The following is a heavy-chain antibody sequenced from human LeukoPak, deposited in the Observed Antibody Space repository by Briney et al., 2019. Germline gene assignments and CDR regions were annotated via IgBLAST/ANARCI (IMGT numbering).Heavy chain of an antibody. V-gene: IGHV1-2*02. J-gene: IGHJ3*02. CDR2: INPNSGGT. D-gene: IGHD1-26*01. CDR3: ARGRLDGSYLDAFDI. Sequence: ASVKVSCKASGYTFTGYYMHWVRQAPGQGLEWMGWINPNSGGTNYAQKFQGRVTMTRDTSISTAYMELSRLRSDDTAVYYCARGRLDGSYLDAFDIWGQGTMVTVSS. CDR1: GYTFTGYY.